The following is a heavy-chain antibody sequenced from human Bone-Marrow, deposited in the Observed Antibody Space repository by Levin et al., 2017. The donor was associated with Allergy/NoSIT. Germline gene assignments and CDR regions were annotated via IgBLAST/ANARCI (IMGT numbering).Heavy chain of an antibody. V-gene: IGHV2-5*02. J-gene: IGHJ3*02. CDR2: IYWDDDK. CDR3: AHRRITMVRGVRAFDI. D-gene: IGHD3-10*01. Sequence: TLSLPCTFSGFSLRTSGVGVGWIRQPPGKALEWLALIYWDDDKRYSPSLKSRLTITKDTSKNQVVLTMTNMDPVDTATYYCAHRRITMVRGVRAFDIWGQGTMVTVSS. CDR1: GFSLRTSGVG.